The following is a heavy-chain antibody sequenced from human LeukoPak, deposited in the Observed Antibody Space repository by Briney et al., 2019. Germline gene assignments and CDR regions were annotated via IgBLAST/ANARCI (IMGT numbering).Heavy chain of an antibody. CDR1: GFTFSSYG. CDR3: ARAGDAFDI. J-gene: IGHJ3*02. V-gene: IGHV3-33*01. Sequence: GRSLRLSCAASGFTFSSYGMHWVRQAPGKGLEWVAVIWYDGSDKYYTDPVKGRFTISRDNSKSTLYLQMNSLRAEDTATYYCARAGDAFDIWGQGTMVTVSS. CDR2: IWYDGSDK.